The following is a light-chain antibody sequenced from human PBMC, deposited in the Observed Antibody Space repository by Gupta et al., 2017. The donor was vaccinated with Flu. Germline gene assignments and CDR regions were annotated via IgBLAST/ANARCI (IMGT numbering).Light chain of an antibody. CDR1: QGVSSN. CDR2: GAS. J-gene: IGKJ4*01. Sequence: EVVMTQSPATLSVSPGERATLSCRASQGVSSNLAWYQQKPGQAPRLLIHGASTRATGIPDRFSGSGSGTEFTLTISSLQSEDVAVYYCQQYNDWPPGLTFGGGTKVEIK. V-gene: IGKV3-15*01. CDR3: QQYNDWPPGLT.